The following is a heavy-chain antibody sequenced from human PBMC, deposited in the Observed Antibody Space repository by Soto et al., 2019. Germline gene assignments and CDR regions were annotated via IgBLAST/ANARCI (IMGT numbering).Heavy chain of an antibody. Sequence: QLXLQESGPGLVKPSETLSLTCTVSGGSFSSSSYYWGWIRQPPGKGLEWIGSIYYSGSTYYNPSXKSRVTMSVDPSKNQFSLKLISVTAADTAVYYCARHWITMVRGVCHFDYWGQGTLVTVSS. CDR3: ARHWITMVRGVCHFDY. CDR1: GGSFSSSSYY. D-gene: IGHD3-10*01. J-gene: IGHJ4*02. V-gene: IGHV4-39*01. CDR2: IYYSGST.